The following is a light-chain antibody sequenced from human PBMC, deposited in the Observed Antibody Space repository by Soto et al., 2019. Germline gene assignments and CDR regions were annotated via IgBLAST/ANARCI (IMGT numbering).Light chain of an antibody. J-gene: IGLJ1*01. Sequence: SYELTQPPSVSVAPGQTARITCGGNNIGIYSVHWYQQRPGQAPVRVVYDGSDRPSGIPERFSGSNSGNTATLTIGRVEAADEADYYCQVWDNNGGHNYVFGTGTKVTVL. CDR2: DGS. CDR3: QVWDNNGGHNYV. V-gene: IGLV3-21*02. CDR1: NIGIYS.